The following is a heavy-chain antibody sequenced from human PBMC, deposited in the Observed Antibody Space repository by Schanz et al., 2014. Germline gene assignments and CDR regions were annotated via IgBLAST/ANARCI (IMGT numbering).Heavy chain of an antibody. Sequence: DVQLVESGGGLAQPGGSLRLSCVASGFMFTKYAMNWVRQAPGKGLEWVSGISGTGTKTYYADSVKSRFTISRDNSKNTVFLQMSSLRADDTALYYCAKGQGAVINNWYFDLWGRGTLVTVSS. D-gene: IGHD2-21*01. CDR3: AKGQGAVINNWYFDL. CDR1: GFMFTKYA. J-gene: IGHJ2*01. V-gene: IGHV3-23*04. CDR2: ISGTGTKT.